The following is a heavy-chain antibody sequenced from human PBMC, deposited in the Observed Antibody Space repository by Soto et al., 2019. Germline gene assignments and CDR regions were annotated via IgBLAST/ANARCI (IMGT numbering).Heavy chain of an antibody. Sequence: VGSLRLSCAASGFTFSTYWMHWVRQAPGKGLVWVSRIKTDGSVTTYADSVKGRFTISRDNAKNTLYLQMNTLRAEDTAVYYCARDLGGSHDYWGRGTLVTVSS. D-gene: IGHD3-16*01. CDR1: GFTFSTYW. CDR2: IKTDGSVT. CDR3: ARDLGGSHDY. V-gene: IGHV3-74*01. J-gene: IGHJ4*02.